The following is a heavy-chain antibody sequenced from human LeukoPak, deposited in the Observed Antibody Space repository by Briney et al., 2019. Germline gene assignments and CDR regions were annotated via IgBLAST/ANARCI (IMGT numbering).Heavy chain of an antibody. CDR2: IYPGDSDT. D-gene: IGHD6-19*01. V-gene: IGHV5-51*01. CDR3: ASSKYSSGWYGDLDY. J-gene: IGHJ4*02. Sequence: GESLKISCQGSGYSFTSYWIGWVRQMPGKGLEWMGIIYPGDSDTRYSPSFQGQVTISADKSISTAYLQWSSLKASDTAMYYCASSKYSSGWYGDLDYWGQGTLVTVSS. CDR1: GYSFTSYW.